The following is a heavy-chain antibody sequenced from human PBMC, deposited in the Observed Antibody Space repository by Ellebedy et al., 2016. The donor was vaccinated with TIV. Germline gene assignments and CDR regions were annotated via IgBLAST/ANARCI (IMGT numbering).Heavy chain of an antibody. Sequence: ASVKVSCKASGYTFSGNYIHWVRQAPGQGLEWMGWIHPDSGGTSYAQNFLGRVTMTRDTSISTTVMELSRLRSDDTAVYFCARVIRGGGGMDVWGQGTTVTVSS. D-gene: IGHD2-15*01. CDR2: IHPDSGGT. J-gene: IGHJ6*02. CDR1: GYTFSGNY. V-gene: IGHV1-2*02. CDR3: ARVIRGGGGMDV.